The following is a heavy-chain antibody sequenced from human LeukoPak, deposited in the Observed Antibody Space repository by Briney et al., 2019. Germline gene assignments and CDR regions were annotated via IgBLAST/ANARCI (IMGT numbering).Heavy chain of an antibody. D-gene: IGHD7-27*01. Sequence: SETMSLTCTVSGGSISSYYWSWIRQPPGKGLEWIGYIYCRGTTNYHPSIKSRVTTPVDTSKNQFSLKLTSVTTADTAVYYCARSPGAPFDYWGQGSLVTVSS. CDR2: IYCRGTT. CDR3: ARSPGAPFDY. J-gene: IGHJ4*02. CDR1: GGSISSYY. V-gene: IGHV4-59*01.